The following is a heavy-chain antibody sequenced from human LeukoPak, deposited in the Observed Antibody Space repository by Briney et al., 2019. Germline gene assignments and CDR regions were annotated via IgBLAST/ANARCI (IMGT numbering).Heavy chain of an antibody. Sequence: PSETLSLTCAVYGGSFSGYYWSWIRQPPGKGLEWIGEINHSGSTNYNPSLKSRVTISVDTSKNQLSLKLSSVTAADTAVYYCARGFYYFEYWGQGTLVTVSS. CDR3: ARGFYYFEY. CDR1: GGSFSGYY. V-gene: IGHV4-34*01. J-gene: IGHJ4*02. CDR2: INHSGST.